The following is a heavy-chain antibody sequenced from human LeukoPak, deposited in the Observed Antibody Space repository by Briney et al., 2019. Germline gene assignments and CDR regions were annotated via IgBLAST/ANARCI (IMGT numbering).Heavy chain of an antibody. J-gene: IGHJ4*02. Sequence: GASVKVSCKASGYTFTAYFIHWVRQAPGQGLDWMGLINTRTGGTNYAPKFQGRVTMTRDTSISTAYMELRSLSSDDTAVYYCARRLGGGYDFDYWGQGALVTVPS. D-gene: IGHD5-12*01. CDR1: GYTFTAYF. CDR2: INTRTGGT. V-gene: IGHV1-2*02. CDR3: ARRLGGGYDFDY.